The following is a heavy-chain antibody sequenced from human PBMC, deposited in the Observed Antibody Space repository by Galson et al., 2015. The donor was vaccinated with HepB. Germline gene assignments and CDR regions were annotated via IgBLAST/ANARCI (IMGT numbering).Heavy chain of an antibody. CDR1: RFTFSDYA. CDR3: GRGGLRAVAGTKGDY. CDR2: ISYDGSNK. J-gene: IGHJ4*02. D-gene: IGHD6-19*01. Sequence: SLRLSCAASRFTFSDYAMYWVRQPPGKGLEWVAVISYDGSNKYYGDFVKGRFTISRDNSKCTLYLQMNSLRSEDTAIYYCGRGGLRAVAGTKGDYWGQGTLVTVSS. V-gene: IGHV3-30*04.